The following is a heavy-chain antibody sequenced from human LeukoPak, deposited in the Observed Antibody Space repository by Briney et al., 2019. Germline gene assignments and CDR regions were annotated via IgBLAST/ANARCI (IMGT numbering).Heavy chain of an antibody. CDR3: ARGSTSGWPDYFDY. J-gene: IGHJ4*02. CDR2: INGDGSST. Sequence: PGGSLRLSCAASGFTLSSYWMHWVRQAPGKGLVWVSRINGDGSSTPYANSVKGRFTISRDNAKNTLYLQVHSLRADDTAVYYCARGSTSGWPDYFDYWGQGSVVTVSS. D-gene: IGHD6-19*01. V-gene: IGHV3-74*01. CDR1: GFTLSSYW.